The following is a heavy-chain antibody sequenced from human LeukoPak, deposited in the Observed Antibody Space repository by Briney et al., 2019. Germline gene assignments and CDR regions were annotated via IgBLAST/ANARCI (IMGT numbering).Heavy chain of an antibody. CDR2: IRYDGSNK. CDR1: GFTFSSYG. J-gene: IGHJ4*02. D-gene: IGHD3-22*01. CDR3: AKDEGYYYDSSGYYYADY. V-gene: IGHV3-30*02. Sequence: PGGSLRLSCAASGFTFSSYGMHWVRQAPGKGLEWVAFIRYDGSNKYYADSVKGRFTISRDNSKNTLYLQMNSLRAEDTAVYYCAKDEGYYYDSSGYYYADYRGQGTLVTVSS.